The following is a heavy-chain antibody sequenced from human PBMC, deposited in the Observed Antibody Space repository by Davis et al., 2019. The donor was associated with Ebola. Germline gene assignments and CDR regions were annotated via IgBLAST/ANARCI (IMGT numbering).Heavy chain of an antibody. CDR3: ARGPVGHYYDSSGYYSVPRFFDY. CDR1: GGSISSGGYY. D-gene: IGHD3-22*01. J-gene: IGHJ4*02. CDR2: IYYSGST. Sequence: SETLSLTCTVSGGSISSGGYYWSWIRQHPGKGLEWIGYIYYSGSTYYNPSLKSRVTISVDTSKNQFTLKLSSVTAADTAVFYCARGPVGHYYDSSGYYSVPRFFDYWGQGTLVTVSS. V-gene: IGHV4-31*03.